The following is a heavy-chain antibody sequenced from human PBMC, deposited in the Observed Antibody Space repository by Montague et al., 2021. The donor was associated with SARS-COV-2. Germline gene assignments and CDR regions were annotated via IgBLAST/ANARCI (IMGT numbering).Heavy chain of an antibody. CDR1: GASISSHY. CDR2: IYYSGTT. CDR3: ARYEAVADAFDI. J-gene: IGHJ3*02. D-gene: IGHD6-19*01. Sequence: SETLSLTCSVSGASISSHYWSWIRQSPGKGLEWIGYIYYSGTTIXNPSLESRVTISVDTSSNVFSLELRSVTAADTAIYYCARYEAVADAFDIWGQGTVVTVS. V-gene: IGHV4-59*11.